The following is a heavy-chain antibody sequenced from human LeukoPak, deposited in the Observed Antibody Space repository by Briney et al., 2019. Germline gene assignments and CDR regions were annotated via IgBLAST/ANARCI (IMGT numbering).Heavy chain of an antibody. D-gene: IGHD5-18*01. CDR2: ISSSSSYI. CDR1: GFTFSSYS. Sequence: GGSLRLSCAASGFTFSSYSMNWVRQAPGKGLEWVSSISSSSSYIYYADSVKGRFTISRGNAENSLYLQMNSLRAEDTAVYYCARWDTAMVSAPFDYWGQGTLVTVSS. J-gene: IGHJ4*02. CDR3: ARWDTAMVSAPFDY. V-gene: IGHV3-21*01.